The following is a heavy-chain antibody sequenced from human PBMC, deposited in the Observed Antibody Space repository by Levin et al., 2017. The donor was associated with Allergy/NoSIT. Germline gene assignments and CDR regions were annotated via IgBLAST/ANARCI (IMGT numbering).Heavy chain of an antibody. CDR1: GYSFTSYW. Sequence: KCGESLKISCKGSGYSFTSYWISWVRQMPGKGLEWMGRIDPSDSYTNYSPSFQGHVTISADKSISTAYLQWSSLKASDTAMYYCARLYRQQWLTNYYYYYMDGWGKGTTVTVSS. D-gene: IGHD6-19*01. CDR2: IDPSDSYT. J-gene: IGHJ6*03. V-gene: IGHV5-10-1*01. CDR3: ARLYRQQWLTNYYYYYMDG.